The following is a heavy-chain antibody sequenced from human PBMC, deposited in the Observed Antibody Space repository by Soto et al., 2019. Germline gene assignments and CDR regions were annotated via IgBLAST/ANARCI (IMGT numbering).Heavy chain of an antibody. Sequence: PGGSLRLSCAASGFTFSSYAMSWVRQAPGKGLEWVSAISGSGGSTYYADSVKGRFTISRDNSKNTLYLQMNSLRAEDTAVYYWAKDSRYSSGWFKFDYWGQGTLVTVSS. CDR3: AKDSRYSSGWFKFDY. J-gene: IGHJ4*02. V-gene: IGHV3-23*01. CDR1: GFTFSSYA. CDR2: ISGSGGST. D-gene: IGHD6-19*01.